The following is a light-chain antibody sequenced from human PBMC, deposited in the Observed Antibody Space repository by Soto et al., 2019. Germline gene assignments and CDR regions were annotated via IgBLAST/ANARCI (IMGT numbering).Light chain of an antibody. CDR1: QSVGSSS. J-gene: IGKJ5*01. CDR3: QHYDTSSIT. V-gene: IGKV3D-20*01. Sequence: EIVLTQSPGILSLSPGERATLSCVASQSVGSSSIAWYQQKPGLAPRLLIYDTSSRATDIPDRFSGSGSGTVFTLTITRLAPEDFAMYHCQHYDTSSITFGQGTRLEIK. CDR2: DTS.